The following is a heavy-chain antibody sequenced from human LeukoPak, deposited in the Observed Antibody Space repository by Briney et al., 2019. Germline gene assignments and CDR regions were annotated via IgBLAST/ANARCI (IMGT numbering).Heavy chain of an antibody. D-gene: IGHD6-19*01. V-gene: IGHV3-48*03. CDR2: ISSSGDIS. Sequence: PGGSLRLSCAASGFTFSTYEMNWVRQAPGKGLEWVTCISSSGDISYYADSVKGRFTFSRDNARNSLYLQMNSLRAEDTAIYYCARLAVAGQYTDYWGQGTLVTVSS. CDR3: ARLAVAGQYTDY. J-gene: IGHJ4*02. CDR1: GFTFSTYE.